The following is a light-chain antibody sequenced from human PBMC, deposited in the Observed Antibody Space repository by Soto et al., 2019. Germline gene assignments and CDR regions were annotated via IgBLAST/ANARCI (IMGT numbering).Light chain of an antibody. CDR2: GAS. Sequence: EIVMTQSPATLSVSPGERATRSCRASQNVSSNLAWYHQKPGQAPRLLIYGASTRVTGIPARFSGSGSGTEFTLTISSLQSEDFAVYYCQQYNNWPPGTFGQGTKVEIK. V-gene: IGKV3-15*01. J-gene: IGKJ1*01. CDR1: QNVSSN. CDR3: QQYNNWPPGT.